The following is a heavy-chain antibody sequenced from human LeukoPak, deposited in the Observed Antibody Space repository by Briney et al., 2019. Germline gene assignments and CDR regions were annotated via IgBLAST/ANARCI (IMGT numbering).Heavy chain of an antibody. CDR3: ARDWGLGELLDY. CDR2: IEGDGGVK. V-gene: IGHV3-7*01. J-gene: IGHJ4*02. D-gene: IGHD3-10*01. CDR1: GFTFSTSW. Sequence: QAGGSLRLSCVASGFTFSTSWMAWVRQASGEGLEWLANIEGDGGVKNYVDSVKGRFTISRDNAKNSLYLQMNSLRAEDTAVYYCARDWGLGELLDYWGQGTLVTVSS.